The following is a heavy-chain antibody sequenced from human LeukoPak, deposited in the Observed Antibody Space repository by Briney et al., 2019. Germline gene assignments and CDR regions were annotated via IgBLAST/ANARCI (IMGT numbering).Heavy chain of an antibody. CDR3: ARRSIVVVPAAPFDY. Sequence: SETLSLTCTVSGGSISTYYWSWIRQPPGKGLEYIAYIYYSGSTYYNPSLKSRVTISVDTSKNQFSLKLSSVTAADTAVYYCARRSIVVVPAAPFDYWGQGTLVTVSS. J-gene: IGHJ4*02. CDR1: GGSISTYY. CDR2: IYYSGST. V-gene: IGHV4-59*08. D-gene: IGHD2-2*01.